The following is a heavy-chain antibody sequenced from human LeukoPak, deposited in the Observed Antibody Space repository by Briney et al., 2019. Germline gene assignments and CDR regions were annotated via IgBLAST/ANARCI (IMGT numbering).Heavy chain of an antibody. Sequence: PGGSLSLSCAASGFTFNSYRMNWLPQAPGKGLVGVSSINSSSSYIYYADSVKGRFTISTDNAKNSLYLQMNSLRAEDTAVYYCARGEYQLLYVLDYWGQGTLVTVSS. J-gene: IGHJ4*02. V-gene: IGHV3-21*01. CDR1: GFTFNSYR. CDR2: INSSSSYI. D-gene: IGHD2-2*02. CDR3: ARGEYQLLYVLDY.